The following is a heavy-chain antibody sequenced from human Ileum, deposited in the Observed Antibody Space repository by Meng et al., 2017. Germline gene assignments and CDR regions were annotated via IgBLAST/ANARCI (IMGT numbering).Heavy chain of an antibody. J-gene: IGHJ4*02. V-gene: IGHV4-4*02. CDR3: AHIFDS. CDR1: GLSISISDW. CDR2: MNLGGSP. Sequence: QGHLERSGPGLVCPSAPLSLTCAVSGLSISISDWWSWVPQPPGKGLEWIAEMNLGGSPNYNPSLKSRVTMSVDKSNDHLSLQLTSVTAADTAVYYCAHIFDSWGQGTLVTVSS.